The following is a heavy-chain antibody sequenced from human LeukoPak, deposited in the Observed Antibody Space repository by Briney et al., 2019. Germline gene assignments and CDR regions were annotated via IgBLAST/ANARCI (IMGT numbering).Heavy chain of an antibody. V-gene: IGHV3-53*01. D-gene: IGHD5-12*01. CDR2: IYSGGST. Sequence: GGSLRLSCAASGFTVSSNYMSWVRQAPGKGLEWVSVIYSGGSTYYADSVKGRFTISRDNSKNTVYLEVNSLRAEDTAVYYCAKHRGSSGADARPAEYWGQGTLVTVSS. CDR3: AKHRGSSGADARPAEY. J-gene: IGHJ4*02. CDR1: GFTVSSNY.